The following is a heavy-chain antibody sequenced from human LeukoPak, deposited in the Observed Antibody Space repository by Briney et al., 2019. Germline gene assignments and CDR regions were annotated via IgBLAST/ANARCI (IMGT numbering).Heavy chain of an antibody. Sequence: GASVTVSCKASGYTFTGYYMHWVRQAPGQGVEWMGWINPNSGGTNYAQKFQGRVTMTRDTSISTAYMELSRLRSDDTAVYYCARVRATAMVYYAFDIWGQGTMVTVSS. V-gene: IGHV1-2*02. CDR2: INPNSGGT. D-gene: IGHD5-18*01. CDR1: GYTFTGYY. J-gene: IGHJ3*02. CDR3: ARVRATAMVYYAFDI.